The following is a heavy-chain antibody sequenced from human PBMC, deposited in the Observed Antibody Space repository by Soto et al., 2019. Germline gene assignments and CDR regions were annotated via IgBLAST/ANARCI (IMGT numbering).Heavy chain of an antibody. CDR2: VKEDGSEN. V-gene: IGHV3-7*01. CDR3: ARVGAKLVTLDY. D-gene: IGHD2-21*02. Sequence: EVQLVESGGGLVQPGGSLRLSCAASGFSFNSYWMTWVRQAPGKGLEWVANVKEDGSENYYVDSVKGRFTISRDNAKKSLYLQMNSLRAEDTAVYYCARVGAKLVTLDYWGQGTLFTVSS. CDR1: GFSFNSYW. J-gene: IGHJ4*02.